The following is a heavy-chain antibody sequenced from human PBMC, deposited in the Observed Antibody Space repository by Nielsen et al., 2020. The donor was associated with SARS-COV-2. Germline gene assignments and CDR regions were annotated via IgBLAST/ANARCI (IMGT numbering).Heavy chain of an antibody. J-gene: IGHJ5*02. CDR2: INPDGTEK. V-gene: IGHV3-7*03. CDR1: GFTLRDFW. CDR3: ARVDSTRVFAILHWFDP. Sequence: GGSLRLSCAASGFTLRDFWMSWVRQAPGKGLEWVANINPDGTEKNYVDSVKGRFTISRDNAKNSLSLQMSTLRVEDTAVYYCARVDSTRVFAILHWFDPWGQGTLVTVSS. D-gene: IGHD2-21*01.